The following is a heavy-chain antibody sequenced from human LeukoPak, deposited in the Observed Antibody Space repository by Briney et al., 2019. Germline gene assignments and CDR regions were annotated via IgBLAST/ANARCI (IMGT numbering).Heavy chain of an antibody. D-gene: IGHD3-22*01. J-gene: IGHJ4*02. Sequence: SVKVSCKASGDTFSTYAIGWVRQAPGQGLEWMGNFIPIFDTANYAQKFQGRVTITADESTGTAYMHLSSLTSEDTAVYYCARERGGYDNSGYDYWGQGTLVTVSS. CDR2: FIPIFDTA. V-gene: IGHV1-69*13. CDR1: GDTFSTYA. CDR3: ARERGGYDNSGYDY.